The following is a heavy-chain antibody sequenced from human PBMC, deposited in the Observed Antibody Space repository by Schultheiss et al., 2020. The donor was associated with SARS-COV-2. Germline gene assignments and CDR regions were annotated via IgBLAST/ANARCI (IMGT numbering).Heavy chain of an antibody. CDR2: ISSSGSTI. Sequence: GGSLRLSCAASGFTFSDYYMSWIRQAPGKGLEWVSYISSSGSTIYYADSVKGRFTISRDNAKNSLYLQMNSLRAEDTAVYYCARVGYQLLYRLWYYYYGMDVWGQGTTVTV. CDR1: GFTFSDYY. J-gene: IGHJ6*02. D-gene: IGHD2-2*02. V-gene: IGHV3-11*04. CDR3: ARVGYQLLYRLWYYYYGMDV.